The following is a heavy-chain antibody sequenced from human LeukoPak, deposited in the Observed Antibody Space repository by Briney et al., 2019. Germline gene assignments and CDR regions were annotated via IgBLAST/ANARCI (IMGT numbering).Heavy chain of an antibody. CDR1: GFTFSSYA. V-gene: IGHV3-64*01. D-gene: IGHD3-3*01. CDR3: ARAGASYHFWNNYFDY. Sequence: GGSLRLSCAASGFTFSSYAMHWVRQAPGKGLEYVSAISSNGGSTYYANSVKGRFTISRDNSKNTVYLQMNSLRGEDTAVYFCARAGASYHFWNNYFDYWGQGTLVTVSS. J-gene: IGHJ4*02. CDR2: ISSNGGST.